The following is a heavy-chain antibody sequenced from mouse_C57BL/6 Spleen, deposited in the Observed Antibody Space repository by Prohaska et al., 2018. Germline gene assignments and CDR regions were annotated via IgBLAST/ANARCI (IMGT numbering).Heavy chain of an antibody. CDR3: GRGYFDV. J-gene: IGHJ1*03. CDR2: INPNNGGT. V-gene: IGHV1-26*01. CDR1: GYTFTDYY. Sequence: EVQLQQSGPELVKLGASVKILCKASGYTFTDYYMNWVKQSHGKSFEWIGDINPNNGGTSYNKKFKGKATLTVDNTSRTADIESRSLAYEDAGVYYWGRGYFDVWGKGTTLTVSS.